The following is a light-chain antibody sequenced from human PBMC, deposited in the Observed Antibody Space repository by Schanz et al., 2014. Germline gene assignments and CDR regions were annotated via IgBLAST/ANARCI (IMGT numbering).Light chain of an antibody. J-gene: IGKJ2*01. CDR3: QQYDTSPYT. V-gene: IGKV1-5*03. CDR2: KAS. Sequence: DIQMTQSPSTLSASVGDRVTITCRASQSISSWLAWYQQKPGKAPKLLIYKASSLESGVPSRFSGSGSGTEFTLTISSLQPDDFGTFYCQQYDTSPYTFGQGTKLEIK. CDR1: QSISSW.